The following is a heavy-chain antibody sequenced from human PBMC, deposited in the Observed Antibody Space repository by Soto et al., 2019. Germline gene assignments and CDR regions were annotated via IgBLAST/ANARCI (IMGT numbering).Heavy chain of an antibody. V-gene: IGHV3-23*01. Sequence: EVQLLESGGDLVQPGGSLRLSCVASEFTVNSYAMSWVRQAPGMGLECVSSIIGSGAITYYADSVKGRFTISRENSKSTLYLQMNSLRVYDTAIYYCAKDARDTGGNSGIDYWGQGTMVTVSS. CDR2: IIGSGAIT. D-gene: IGHD4-4*01. CDR3: AKDARDTGGNSGIDY. J-gene: IGHJ4*02. CDR1: EFTVNSYA.